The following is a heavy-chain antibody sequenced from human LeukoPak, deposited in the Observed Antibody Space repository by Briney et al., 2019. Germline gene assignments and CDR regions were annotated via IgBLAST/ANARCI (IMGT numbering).Heavy chain of an antibody. D-gene: IGHD3-22*01. J-gene: IGHJ4*02. CDR1: GFTFSNYG. CDR3: AKDNRAYYYGSSGYDY. CDR2: IRYDGSNK. V-gene: IGHV3-30*02. Sequence: GGSLRLSCAASGFTFSNYGIHWVRQAPGKGLEWVTFIRYDGSNKYYADSVKGRFTISRDNSKNTLYLQMNSLGADDTAIYYCAKDNRAYYYGSSGYDYWGQGTLVTVSS.